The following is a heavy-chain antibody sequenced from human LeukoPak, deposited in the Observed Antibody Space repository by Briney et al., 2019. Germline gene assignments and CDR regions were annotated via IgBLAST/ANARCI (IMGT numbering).Heavy chain of an antibody. J-gene: IGHJ6*02. CDR1: GFTFSSYG. D-gene: IGHD6-19*01. CDR2: ISYDGSNK. V-gene: IGHV3-30*03. Sequence: GGSLRLSCAASGFTFSSYGMHWVRQAPGKGLEWVAVISYDGSNKYYADSVEGRFTISRDNSKNTLYLQMNSLRAEDTAVYYCAAEYSSGWYDYYGMDVWGQGTTVTVSS. CDR3: AAEYSSGWYDYYGMDV.